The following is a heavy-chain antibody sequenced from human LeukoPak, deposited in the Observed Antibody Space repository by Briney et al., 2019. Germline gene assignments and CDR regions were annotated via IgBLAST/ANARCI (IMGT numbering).Heavy chain of an antibody. D-gene: IGHD3-10*01. CDR1: GFTFSSYW. CDR3: ALTPDYYGSGSFDY. V-gene: IGHV3-7*01. CDR2: IKQDGSEK. Sequence: GGSLRLSCAASGFTFSSYWMSWVRQAPGKGLEWVADIKQDGSEKYYVDSVKGRFTISRDNAKNSLYLQMNSLRAEDTAVYYCALTPDYYGSGSFDYWGQGTLVTVSS. J-gene: IGHJ4*02.